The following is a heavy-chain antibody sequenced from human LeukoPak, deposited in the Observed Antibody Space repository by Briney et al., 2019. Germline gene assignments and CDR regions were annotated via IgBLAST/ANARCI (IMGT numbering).Heavy chain of an antibody. J-gene: IGHJ4*02. CDR2: IYYSGST. CDR1: GGSISSYY. D-gene: IGHD4-17*01. V-gene: IGHV4-59*01. CDR3: ARSVVKNMVYGDYSFDY. Sequence: SETLSLTCTVSGGSISSYYWSWIRQPPGKGLEWIGYIYYSGSTNYNPSFKSRVTISVDTSKNQFSLKLSSVTAADTAVYYCARSVVKNMVYGDYSFDYWGQGTLVTVSS.